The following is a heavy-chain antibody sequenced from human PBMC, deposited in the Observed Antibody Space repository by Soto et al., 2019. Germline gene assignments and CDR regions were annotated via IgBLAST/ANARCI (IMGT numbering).Heavy chain of an antibody. CDR3: ARYPTLTDYFFHGMDV. CDR1: GYTFTNYW. CDR2: IYPGDSDT. Sequence: GESLKISCKGSGYTFTNYWIVWVHQIPGKGLEWTGIIYPGDSDTRYSPSFQGQVTISADRSISTAYLQWSSLKASDTGMYYCARYPTLTDYFFHGMDVWGQGTTVTVSS. D-gene: IGHD4-17*01. V-gene: IGHV5-51*07. J-gene: IGHJ6*02.